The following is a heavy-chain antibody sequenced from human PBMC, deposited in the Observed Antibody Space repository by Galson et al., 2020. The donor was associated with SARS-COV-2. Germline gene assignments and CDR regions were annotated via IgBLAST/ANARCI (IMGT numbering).Heavy chain of an antibody. CDR1: GFPFSNAW. J-gene: IGHJ4*02. CDR2: IKTKTDGGTT. D-gene: IGHD5-12*01. Sequence: PGGSLRLSCAASGFPFSNAWISWVRLAPGKGLEWVGRIKTKTDGGTTDYAAPMKGRFTISRDDSQNMLYLQMNSLQTEDTGVYYCTGWATYNRAFDHWGQGTLVTVSS. V-gene: IGHV3-15*01. CDR3: TGWATYNRAFDH.